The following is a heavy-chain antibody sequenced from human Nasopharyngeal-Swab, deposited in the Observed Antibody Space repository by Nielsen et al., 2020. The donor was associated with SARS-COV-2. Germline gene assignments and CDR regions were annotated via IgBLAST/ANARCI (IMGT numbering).Heavy chain of an antibody. V-gene: IGHV3-23*01. Sequence: GESLKISCAASGFTFSTYAMSWVRQAPGKGLEWVSDISDSGGTTYYADSVKGRFTISRDNSKNTLYLQMNSLRAEDTAVYYCARDLGGYMDVWGKGTTVTVSS. J-gene: IGHJ6*03. CDR1: GFTFSTYA. D-gene: IGHD3-16*01. CDR3: ARDLGGYMDV. CDR2: ISDSGGTT.